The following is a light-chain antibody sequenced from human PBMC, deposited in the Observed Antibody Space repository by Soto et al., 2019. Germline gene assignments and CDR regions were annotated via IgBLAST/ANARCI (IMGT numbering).Light chain of an antibody. J-gene: IGLJ3*02. Sequence: TVTLSWSGSGSYIGNNFVSWYQQYPGPAPKLLIYNDNKRPTGIPDRFSASKSGTSATLGITGLQTRDEADYYCGTWDNSLSVVVLGGGSQLTGL. V-gene: IGLV1-51*01. CDR3: GTWDNSLSVVV. CDR1: GSYIGNNF. CDR2: NDN.